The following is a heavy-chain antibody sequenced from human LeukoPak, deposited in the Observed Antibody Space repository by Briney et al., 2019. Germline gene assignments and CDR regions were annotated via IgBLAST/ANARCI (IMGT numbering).Heavy chain of an antibody. CDR3: ARHGYGDYGFDP. CDR2: INHSGST. D-gene: IGHD4-17*01. CDR1: GGSFSGYY. J-gene: IGHJ5*02. Sequence: SETLSLTCAVYGGSFSGYYWSWIRQPPGKGLEWIGEINHSGSTNYNPSLKSRVTISVDTSKNQFSLKLSSVTAADTAVYYCARHGYGDYGFDPWGQGTLVTVSS. V-gene: IGHV4-34*01.